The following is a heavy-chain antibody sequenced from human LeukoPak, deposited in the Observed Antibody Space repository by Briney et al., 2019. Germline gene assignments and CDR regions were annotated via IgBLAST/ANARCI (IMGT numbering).Heavy chain of an antibody. D-gene: IGHD4-17*01. CDR3: ARDTVTTLWIGIDY. CDR2: INSDGSST. V-gene: IGHV3-74*01. J-gene: IGHJ4*02. Sequence: GGSLRLSCAVSGFTFSSYWMHWVRQAPGKGLVWVSRINSDGSSTSYADSVKGRFTISRDNAKNTLYLQMNSLRAEDTAVYYCARDTVTTLWIGIDYWGQGTLVTVSS. CDR1: GFTFSSYW.